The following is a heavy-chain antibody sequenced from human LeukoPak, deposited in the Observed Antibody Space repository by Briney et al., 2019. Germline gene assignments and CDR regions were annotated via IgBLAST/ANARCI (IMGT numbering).Heavy chain of an antibody. CDR3: AASSGGWYDS. CDR2: ISSSSSYI. J-gene: IGHJ5*01. CDR1: GFTFSSYS. V-gene: IGHV3-21*01. D-gene: IGHD4-23*01. Sequence: GGSLRLSCAASGFTFSSYSMNWVRQAPGKGLEWVSSISSSSSYIYYADTVKGRFTISRDNAKNSLYLQMISLRAEDTAVYYCAASSGGWYDSWGQGTLVTVSS.